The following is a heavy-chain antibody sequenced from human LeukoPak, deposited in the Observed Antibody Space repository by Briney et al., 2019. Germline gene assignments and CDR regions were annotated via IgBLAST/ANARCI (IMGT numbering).Heavy chain of an antibody. V-gene: IGHV3-30*03. D-gene: IGHD5-18*01. Sequence: PGRSLRLSCAASGFTFSSYGMHWVRQAPGKGLEWVAVISYDGSNKYYADSVKGRFTISRDNSKNTLYLQMNSLRTEDTAVYYCARGRGYSHSNWVDPWGQGTMVTVSA. CDR2: ISYDGSNK. J-gene: IGHJ5*02. CDR3: ARGRGYSHSNWVDP. CDR1: GFTFSSYG.